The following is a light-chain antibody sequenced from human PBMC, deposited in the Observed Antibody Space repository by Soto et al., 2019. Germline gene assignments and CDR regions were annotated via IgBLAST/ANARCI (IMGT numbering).Light chain of an antibody. CDR3: SSYAGSNNWN. V-gene: IGLV2-8*02. Sequence: QSALTQPPSGSRSPGQSVTISCTGTSSDVGSFNYVSWYQQHPGKAPKLMIYEVTKRPSGVPDRFSGSKSGNTASLTVSGLQAEDETDYYCSSYAGSNNWNFGTGTKLTFL. J-gene: IGLJ1*01. CDR1: SSDVGSFNY. CDR2: EVT.